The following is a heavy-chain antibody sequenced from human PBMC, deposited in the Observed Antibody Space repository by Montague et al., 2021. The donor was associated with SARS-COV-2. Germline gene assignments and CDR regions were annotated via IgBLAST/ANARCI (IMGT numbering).Heavy chain of an antibody. D-gene: IGHD3-22*01. CDR1: GDSMSGYY. V-gene: IGHV4-59*12. CDR3: ARGALFYDSSGYYSDAFDI. Sequence: SETLSLTCNVSGDSMSGYYWTWIRQIPGKGLEWIGYIYYGGSSNYNPSLKSRVTISVGSAKNQFSLKLTSVTAADTAVYYCARGALFYDSSGYYSDAFDIWGQGTMVTVSS. CDR2: IYYGGSS. J-gene: IGHJ3*02.